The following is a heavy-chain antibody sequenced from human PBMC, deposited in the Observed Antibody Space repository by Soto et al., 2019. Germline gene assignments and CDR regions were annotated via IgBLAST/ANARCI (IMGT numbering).Heavy chain of an antibody. CDR3: ASAYCSSTSCYRPGMDV. D-gene: IGHD2-2*01. J-gene: IGHJ6*02. CDR2: IIPIFGTA. CDR1: RGTFSSYA. Sequence: SVKVSCKASRGTFSSYAISWVRQAPGQGLEWMGGIIPIFGTANYAQKFQGRVTITADKSTSTAYMELSSLRSEDTAVYFCASAYCSSTSCYRPGMDVWGQGTMVTVSS. V-gene: IGHV1-69*06.